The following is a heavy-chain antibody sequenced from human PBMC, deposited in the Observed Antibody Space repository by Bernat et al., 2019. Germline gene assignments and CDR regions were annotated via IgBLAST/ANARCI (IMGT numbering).Heavy chain of an antibody. CDR1: GFTFSSYA. CDR2: ISGSGGST. Sequence: EVQLLESGGGLVQPGGSLRLSCAASGFTFSSYAMSWVRQAPGKGLEWVSAISGSGGSTYYADSVKGRFTISRDNSKNTLYLQMNSLRAEDTAVYYCASGVVVIDAFDIWGQGTMVTVSS. D-gene: IGHD2-21*01. J-gene: IGHJ3*02. CDR3: ASGVVVIDAFDI. V-gene: IGHV3-23*01.